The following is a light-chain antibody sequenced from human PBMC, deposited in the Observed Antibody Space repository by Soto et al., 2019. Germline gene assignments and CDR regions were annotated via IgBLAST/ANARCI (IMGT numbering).Light chain of an antibody. CDR3: QQSYGTPFT. J-gene: IGKJ3*01. Sequence: DIQMTQSPSSLSASVGDRVTITCRASQSISSYLNWYQQKPGKAPKLLIYAASSLQSAVPSRFSGSGSGTAYTLTISSLQPEDFATYYCQQSYGTPFTFGPGTKVDIK. CDR2: AAS. V-gene: IGKV1-39*01. CDR1: QSISSY.